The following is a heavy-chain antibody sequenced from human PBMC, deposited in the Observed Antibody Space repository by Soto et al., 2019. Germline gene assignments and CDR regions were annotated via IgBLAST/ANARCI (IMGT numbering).Heavy chain of an antibody. J-gene: IGHJ6*02. CDR1: GGSISSSSYY. CDR3: ASQQLVHYYYGMDV. CDR2: IYYSGST. Sequence: QLQLQESGPGLVKPSETLSLTCTVSGGSISSSSYYWGLIRQPPGKGLEWIGSIYYSGSTYYNPSLKSRVTISVDTSKNQFSLKLSSVTAADTAVYYCASQQLVHYYYGMDVWGQGTTVTVSS. V-gene: IGHV4-39*01. D-gene: IGHD6-13*01.